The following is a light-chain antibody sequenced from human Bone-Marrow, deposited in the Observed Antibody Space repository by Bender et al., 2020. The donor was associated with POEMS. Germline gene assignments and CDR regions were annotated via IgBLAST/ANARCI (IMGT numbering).Light chain of an antibody. CDR1: SSNIGAHA. CDR3: AGWDDGLDGWV. V-gene: IGLV1-44*01. CDR2: SSH. Sequence: QSVLTQPPSASGTPGQRVTNPCSGGSSNIGAHAVNWYQHLPGTAPKLLIYSSHRRPSEVPDRFSGSRSGPSASLAISGHQSEDEADYCCAGWDDGLDGWVFDGGTKLTVL. J-gene: IGLJ3*02.